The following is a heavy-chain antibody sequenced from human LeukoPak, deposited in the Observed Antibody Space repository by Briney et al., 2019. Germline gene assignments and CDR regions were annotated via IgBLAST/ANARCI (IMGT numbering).Heavy chain of an antibody. CDR3: AEVRGSGSYSPYYFDY. D-gene: IGHD3-10*01. CDR1: GFTFDDYA. CDR2: ISWNSGSI. J-gene: IGHJ4*02. V-gene: IGHV3-9*01. Sequence: GRSLRLSCAASGFTFDDYAMHWVRQAPGKGLEWVSGISWNSGSIGYADSVKGRFTISRDNAKNSLYLQMNSLRAEDTALYYCAEVRGSGSYSPYYFDYWGQGTLVTVSS.